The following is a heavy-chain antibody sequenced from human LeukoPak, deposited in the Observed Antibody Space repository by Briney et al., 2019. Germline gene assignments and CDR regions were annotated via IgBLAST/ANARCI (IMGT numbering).Heavy chain of an antibody. CDR2: IKQDGSEK. D-gene: IGHD6-19*01. V-gene: IGHV3-7*01. CDR1: GFTFSSYW. Sequence: PGGSLRLSCAASGFTFSSYWMSWVHQAPGKGLEWVANIKQDGSEKYYVDSVKGRFTISRDNAKNSLYLQMNSLRAEDTAVYYCASAFYSSGWYMWGQGTLVTVSS. CDR3: ASAFYSSGWYM. J-gene: IGHJ4*02.